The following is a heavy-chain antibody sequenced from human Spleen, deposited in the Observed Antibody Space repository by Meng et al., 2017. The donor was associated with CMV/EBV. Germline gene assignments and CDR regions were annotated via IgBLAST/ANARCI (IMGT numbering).Heavy chain of an antibody. D-gene: IGHD1-26*01. Sequence: VPLVKSGPAVKKPGASVMVSCTASGGTFSSYAISWVRQAPGQGLEWMGGIIPIFGTANYAQKFQGRVTITADESTSTAYMELSSLRSEDTAVYYCAREIGSYPGPWGQGTLVTVSS. CDR3: AREIGSYPGP. CDR2: IIPIFGTA. CDR1: GGTFSSYA. V-gene: IGHV1-69*01. J-gene: IGHJ5*02.